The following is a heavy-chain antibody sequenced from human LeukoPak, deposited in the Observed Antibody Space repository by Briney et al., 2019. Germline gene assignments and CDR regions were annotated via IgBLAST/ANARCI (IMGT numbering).Heavy chain of an antibody. CDR2: IYTSGST. V-gene: IGHV4-61*02. J-gene: IGHJ6*03. D-gene: IGHD6-13*01. CDR1: GGSISSGSYY. CDR3: AREGGGAAAGSLYYYYYMDV. Sequence: SSETLSLTCTVSGGSISSGSYYWSWIRQPAGKGLEWIGRIYTSGSTNYNPSLKSRVTISVDTSKNQFSLKLSSVTAADTAVYYCAREGGGAAAGSLYYYYYMDVWGKGTTVTISS.